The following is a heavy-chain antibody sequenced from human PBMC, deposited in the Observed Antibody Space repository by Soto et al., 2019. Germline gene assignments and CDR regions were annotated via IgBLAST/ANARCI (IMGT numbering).Heavy chain of an antibody. V-gene: IGHV6-1*01. Sequence: SETLSLPCAISGDSVSSNSAAWNWIRQSPSRGLEWLGRTYYRSKWYNDYAVSVKSRITINPDTSKNQFSLQLNSVTPEDTAVYYCARDFFHGDSTINGYTLFDYWGQGTLVTVSS. D-gene: IGHD6-13*01. J-gene: IGHJ4*02. CDR2: TYYRSKWYN. CDR1: GDSVSSNSAA. CDR3: ARDFFHGDSTINGYTLFDY.